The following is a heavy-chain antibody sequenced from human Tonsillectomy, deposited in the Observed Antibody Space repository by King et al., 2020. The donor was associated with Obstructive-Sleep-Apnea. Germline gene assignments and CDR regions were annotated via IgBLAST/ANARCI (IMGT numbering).Heavy chain of an antibody. D-gene: IGHD1-26*01. V-gene: IGHV5-10-1*01. Sequence: LVQSGAEVKKPGASLRISCKGSGYIFTTYWITWVRQMPGKGLEWMGRIDPTDSYTNYSPSFQGHVTFSADKSSSTAYLQWSSLKASDTAMYYCATSSGNYDWFDPWGQGTLVTVSS. J-gene: IGHJ5*02. CDR1: GYIFTTYW. CDR3: ATSSGNYDWFDP. CDR2: IDPTDSYT.